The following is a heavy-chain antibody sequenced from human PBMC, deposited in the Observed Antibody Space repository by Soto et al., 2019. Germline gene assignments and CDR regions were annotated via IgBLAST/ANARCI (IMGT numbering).Heavy chain of an antibody. J-gene: IGHJ4*02. Sequence: LASAASRVTVNSSSMAGALKATGKGLEWVSGFRTSGDGGTTYYADSVKGRFTISRDNSKNMLFLQMNSLRAEDTAIYYCAKKVNSGPGSQYFDYWGQGTLVTVSS. CDR3: AKKVNSGPGSQYFDY. D-gene: IGHD3-10*01. CDR1: RVTVNSSS. V-gene: IGHV3-23*01. CDR2: FRTSGDGGTT.